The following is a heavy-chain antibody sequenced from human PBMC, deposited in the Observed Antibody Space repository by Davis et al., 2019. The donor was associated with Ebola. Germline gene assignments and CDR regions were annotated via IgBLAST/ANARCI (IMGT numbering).Heavy chain of an antibody. CDR2: INAGNGNT. D-gene: IGHD2-2*02. Sequence: ASVKVSCKASGYTFTSYAMHWVRQAPGQRLEWMGWINAGNGNTKYSQKFRGRVTITRDTSASTAYMELSSLRSEDTAVYYCARVYCSSTSCYTGYFDYWGQGTLVTVSS. CDR1: GYTFTSYA. CDR3: ARVYCSSTSCYTGYFDY. J-gene: IGHJ4*02. V-gene: IGHV1-3*01.